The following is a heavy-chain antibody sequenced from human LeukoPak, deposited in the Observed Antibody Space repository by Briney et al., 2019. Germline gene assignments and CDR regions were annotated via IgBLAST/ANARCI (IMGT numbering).Heavy chain of an antibody. CDR1: GFTFSSYG. CDR3: AKDGGYCSSTSCQNYYYYYMDV. CDR2: IRYDGSNK. V-gene: IGHV3-30*02. J-gene: IGHJ6*03. D-gene: IGHD2-2*03. Sequence: GGSLRLSCAASGFTFSSYGMHWVRQAPGKGLEWVAFIRYDGSNKYYADSVKGRFTISRDNSKITLYLQMNSLRAEDTAVYYCAKDGGYCSSTSCQNYYYYYMDVWGKGTTVTVSS.